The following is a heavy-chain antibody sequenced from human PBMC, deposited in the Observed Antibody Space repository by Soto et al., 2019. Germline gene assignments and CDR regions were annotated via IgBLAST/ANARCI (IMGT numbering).Heavy chain of an antibody. Sequence: EVQLVESGGGLVKPGGSLRLSCAASGFDFSSYSMNWVRQTPGKGLEWVSLISSSSTYIYYADSVEGRFTISRDNAKTLLYLQMNSLRAEDTAVYFCAASRSSGWFGGGQGTLVTVSS. CDR1: GFDFSSYS. J-gene: IGHJ4*02. CDR3: AASRSSGWFG. D-gene: IGHD3-10*01. V-gene: IGHV3-21*01. CDR2: ISSSSTYI.